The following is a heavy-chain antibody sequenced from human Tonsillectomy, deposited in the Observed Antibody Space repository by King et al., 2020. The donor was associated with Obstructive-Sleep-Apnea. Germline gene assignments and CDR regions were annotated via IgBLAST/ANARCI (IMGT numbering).Heavy chain of an antibody. CDR1: GGSFSGYY. D-gene: IGHD2-15*01. Sequence: VQLQQWGAGLLKPSETLSLTCAVYGGSFSGYYWSWIRQPPGKGLEWIGEINHSGSTNYNPSLKSRVTISVDTSKNQFSLKLSSVTAADTAVYYCARGWVISIEGGSCYSGWGQGTLVTVSS. CDR2: INHSGST. J-gene: IGHJ4*02. V-gene: IGHV4-34*01. CDR3: ARGWVISIEGGSCYSG.